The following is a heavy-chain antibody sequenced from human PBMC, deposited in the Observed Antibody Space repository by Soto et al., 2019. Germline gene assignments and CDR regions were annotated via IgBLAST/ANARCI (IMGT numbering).Heavy chain of an antibody. D-gene: IGHD1-7*01. CDR2: INHSGST. CDR1: GGSFSGYY. Sequence: SETLSLTCAVYGGSFSGYYWSWIRQPPGKGLEWIGEINHSGSTNYNPSLKSRVTISVDTSKNQFSLKLSSVTAADTDVYYCERGVPTGITGTHVITRPGNFDYWGQGTLVTVSS. CDR3: ERGVPTGITGTHVITRPGNFDY. V-gene: IGHV4-34*01. J-gene: IGHJ4*02.